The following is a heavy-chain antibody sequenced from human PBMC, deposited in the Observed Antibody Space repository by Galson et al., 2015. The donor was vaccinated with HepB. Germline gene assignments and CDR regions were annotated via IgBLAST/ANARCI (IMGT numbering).Heavy chain of an antibody. V-gene: IGHV3-23*01. CDR2: IFAGGDNP. CDR1: GFTFSTFA. J-gene: IGHJ4*02. Sequence: SLRLSCAASGFTFSTFAMTWVRQAPGKGLEWVSVIFAGGDNPYYANSVKGRFTISRDNSKNTLFLHMNNLSAEDTAVYYCAKGSGYFDYWGQGTLVTVSS. CDR3: AKGSGYFDY.